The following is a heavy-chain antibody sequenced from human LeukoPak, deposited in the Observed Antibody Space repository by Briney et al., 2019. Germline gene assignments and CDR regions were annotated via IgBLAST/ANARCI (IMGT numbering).Heavy chain of an antibody. CDR3: ARAWYDSSGYYYTFDY. D-gene: IGHD3-22*01. J-gene: IGHJ4*02. V-gene: IGHV4-59*01. Sequence: SGTLSLTCTVSGGSISSYYWSWIRQPPGKGLEWIGYIYYSGTTNYNPSLKSRVTISVDTSKNQFSLKLSSVTAADTAVYYCARAWYDSSGYYYTFDYWGQGTLVTVSS. CDR1: GGSISSYY. CDR2: IYYSGTT.